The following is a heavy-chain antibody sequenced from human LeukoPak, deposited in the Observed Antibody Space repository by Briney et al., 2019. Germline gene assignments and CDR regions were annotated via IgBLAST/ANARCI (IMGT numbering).Heavy chain of an antibody. V-gene: IGHV3-7*01. CDR3: ARDSAGNDY. CDR1: GFTFSSYA. D-gene: IGHD6-13*01. J-gene: IGHJ4*02. Sequence: GGSLRLSCAASGFTFSSYAMRWVRQAPGKGLEWVANIKQDGSEKYYVDSVKGRFTIYRDNAKNSLYLQMNSLRAEDTAMYYCARDSAGNDYWGQGTLVTVSS. CDR2: IKQDGSEK.